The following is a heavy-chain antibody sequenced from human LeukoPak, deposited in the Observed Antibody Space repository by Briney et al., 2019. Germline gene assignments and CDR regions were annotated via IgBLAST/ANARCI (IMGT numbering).Heavy chain of an antibody. J-gene: IGHJ3*02. CDR3: AKGRSYGTEDAFDI. CDR1: GFTFSSYA. V-gene: IGHV3-30*18. CDR2: ISYDGSNK. D-gene: IGHD5-18*01. Sequence: GGSLRLSCAASGFTFSSYAMSWVRQAPGKGLEWVAVISYDGSNKYYADSVKGRFTISRDNSKNTLYLQMSSLRAEDTAVYYCAKGRSYGTEDAFDIWGQGTMVTVSS.